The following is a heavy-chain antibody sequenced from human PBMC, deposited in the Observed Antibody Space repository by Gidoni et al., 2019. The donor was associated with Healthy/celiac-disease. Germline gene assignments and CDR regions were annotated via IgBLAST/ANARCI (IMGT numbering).Heavy chain of an antibody. CDR3: ARGSVAGRLSYMDV. V-gene: IGHV4-34*01. Sequence: QVQLQQWCAGLLKPSATLSLTCAVYGGSFSGYYWNWIRQPPGKGLEWIGEINHSGSTNYNPSLKSRVTISVDTSKNQFSLKLSSVTAADTAVYNCARGSVAGRLSYMDVWGKGTTVTVSS. CDR2: INHSGST. CDR1: GGSFSGYY. D-gene: IGHD6-6*01. J-gene: IGHJ6*03.